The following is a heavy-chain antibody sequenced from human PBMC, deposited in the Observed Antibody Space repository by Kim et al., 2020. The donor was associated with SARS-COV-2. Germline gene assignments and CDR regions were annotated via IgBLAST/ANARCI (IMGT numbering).Heavy chain of an antibody. CDR1: GFTFSSYW. CDR3: AREGPEDYYYYYGMDV. V-gene: IGHV3-7*01. CDR2: IKQDGSEK. Sequence: GGSLRLSCAASGFTFSSYWMSWVRQAPGKGLEWVANIKQDGSEKYYVDSVKGRFTISRDNAKNSLYLQMNSLRAEDTAVYYCAREGPEDYYYYYGMDVWGQGTTVTVSS. J-gene: IGHJ6*02.